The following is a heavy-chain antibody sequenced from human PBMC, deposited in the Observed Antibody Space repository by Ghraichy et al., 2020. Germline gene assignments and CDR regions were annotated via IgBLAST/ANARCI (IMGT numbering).Heavy chain of an antibody. V-gene: IGHV3-7*01. CDR1: GLTFSSYW. CDR2: IKQDGSEK. CDR3: AKTNYDSVWGCYPLGY. D-gene: IGHD3-16*01. J-gene: IGHJ4*02. Sequence: GGSLRLSCAASGLTFSSYWMSWVRQAPGKGLEWVAHIKQDGSEKYYVDSVKGRFIISRDNAKNSLYLQMNSLRAEDTAVYYCAKTNYDSVWGCYPLGYWGQGTLATASP.